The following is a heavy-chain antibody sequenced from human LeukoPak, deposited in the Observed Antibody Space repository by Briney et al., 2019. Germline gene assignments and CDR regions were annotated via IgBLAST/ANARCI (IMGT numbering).Heavy chain of an antibody. CDR1: GFTFSSYG. CDR3: ARGRGYSYGWGYFDY. V-gene: IGHV3-33*01. CDR2: IWYDGSNK. J-gene: IGHJ4*02. Sequence: GRSLRLSCAASGFTFSSYGMHWVRQAPGKGLEWVAVIWYDGSNKYYADSVKGRFTISRDNSKNTLYLQMNSLRAVDTAVYYCARGRGYSYGWGYFDYWGQGTLVTVSS. D-gene: IGHD5-18*01.